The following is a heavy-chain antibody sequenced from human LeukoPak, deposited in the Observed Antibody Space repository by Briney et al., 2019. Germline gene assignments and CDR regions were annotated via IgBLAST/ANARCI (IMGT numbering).Heavy chain of an antibody. J-gene: IGHJ4*02. D-gene: IGHD4-17*01. V-gene: IGHV4-59*12. Sequence: PSETLSLTCSVSGGSISSLYWSWIRQPPGKGLEWIGYIYYTGSTNYNPPLKSRVTMSVDTSKNQFSLKLSSVTAADTAVYYCAGGPSYGDYVYWGQGTLVTVSS. CDR2: IYYTGST. CDR1: GGSISSLY. CDR3: AGGPSYGDYVY.